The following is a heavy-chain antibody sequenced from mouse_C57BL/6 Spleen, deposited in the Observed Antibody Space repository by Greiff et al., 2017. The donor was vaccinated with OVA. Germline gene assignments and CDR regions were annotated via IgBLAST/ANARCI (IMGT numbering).Heavy chain of an antibody. CDR3: AKNYYGSRRGYFDV. J-gene: IGHJ1*03. Sequence: EVQGVESGGGLVKPGGSLKLSCAASGFTFSDYGMHWVRQAPEKGLEWVAYISSGSSTIYYADTVKGRFTISRDNAKNTLFLQMTSLRSEDTAMYYCAKNYYGSRRGYFDVWGTGTTVTVSS. CDR2: ISSGSSTI. V-gene: IGHV5-17*01. CDR1: GFTFSDYG. D-gene: IGHD1-1*01.